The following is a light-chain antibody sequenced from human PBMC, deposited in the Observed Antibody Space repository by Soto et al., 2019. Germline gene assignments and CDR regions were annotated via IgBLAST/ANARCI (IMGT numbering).Light chain of an antibody. Sequence: QSALTQPRSVSGSPGQSVTISCTGTSSDIGSYNRVSWFRQPPGEAPKLIIYDVTKRPSGVPDRFSGSKSGNTASLTISGLQAEDEADYYCCSHADTYTVAFGGGTKLTVL. CDR1: SSDIGSYNR. CDR3: CSHADTYTVA. CDR2: DVT. V-gene: IGLV2-11*01. J-gene: IGLJ2*01.